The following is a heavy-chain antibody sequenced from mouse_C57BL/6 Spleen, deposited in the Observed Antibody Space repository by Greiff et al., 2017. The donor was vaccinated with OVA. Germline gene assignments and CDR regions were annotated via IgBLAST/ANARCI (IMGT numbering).Heavy chain of an antibody. D-gene: IGHD1-1*01. CDR3: ATYYYGSSYFDY. Sequence: VQLQQPGAELVKPGASVKMSCKASGYTFTSYWITWVKQRPGQGLEWIGDIYPGSGSTNYNEKFKSKATLTVDTSSSTAYMQLSSLISEDSAVYYCATYYYGSSYFDYWGQGTTLTVSS. CDR2: IYPGSGST. CDR1: GYTFTSYW. V-gene: IGHV1-55*01. J-gene: IGHJ2*01.